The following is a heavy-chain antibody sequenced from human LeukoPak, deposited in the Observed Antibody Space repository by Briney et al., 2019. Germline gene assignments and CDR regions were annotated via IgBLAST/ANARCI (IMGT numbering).Heavy chain of an antibody. J-gene: IGHJ4*02. CDR3: ARQGSGWYYYDY. CDR2: IYYSGST. Sequence: SETLSLTCTVSGGSISSHYWSWVRQPPGKGLEWIGYIYYSGSTNYNPSLNSRATMSVDTSKHQFSLKLNFVTAADTAVYYCARQGSGWYYYDYWGQGTVVTVSS. CDR1: GGSISSHY. V-gene: IGHV4-59*08. D-gene: IGHD6-19*01.